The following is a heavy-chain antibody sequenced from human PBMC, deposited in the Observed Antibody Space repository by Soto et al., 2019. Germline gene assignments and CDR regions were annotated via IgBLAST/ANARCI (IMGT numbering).Heavy chain of an antibody. V-gene: IGHV3-23*01. D-gene: IGHD6-13*01. CDR1: GFTFSSYA. Sequence: PGGSLRLSCAASGFTFSSYAMSWVRQAPGKGLEWVSAISGSGGSTYYADSVKGRFTISRDNSKNTLYLQMNSLRAEDTAVYYCANFYFSSWYRLDYWGQGTLVTVSS. CDR3: ANFYFSSWYRLDY. J-gene: IGHJ4*02. CDR2: ISGSGGST.